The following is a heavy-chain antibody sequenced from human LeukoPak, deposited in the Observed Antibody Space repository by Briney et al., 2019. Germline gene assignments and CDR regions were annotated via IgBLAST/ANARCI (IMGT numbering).Heavy chain of an antibody. CDR2: IYHSGST. V-gene: IGHV4-38-2*02. CDR3: ARELIAAAGPFFDY. D-gene: IGHD6-13*01. Sequence: SETLSLTCTVSGYSISSGYYWGWIRQPPGKGLEWIGSIYHSGSTYYNPSLKSRVTISVDTSKNQFSLKLSSVTAADTAVYYCARELIAAAGPFFDYWGQGTLVTVSS. J-gene: IGHJ4*02. CDR1: GYSISSGYY.